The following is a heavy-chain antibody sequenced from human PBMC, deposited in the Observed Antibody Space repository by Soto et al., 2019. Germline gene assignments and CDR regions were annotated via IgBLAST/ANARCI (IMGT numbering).Heavy chain of an antibody. D-gene: IGHD3-22*01. J-gene: IGHJ4*02. CDR2: IYYSGST. Sequence: SETLSLTCTVSGGSISSGDYYWSWIRQTPGKGLEWIGYIYYSGSTYYNPSLKSRVTISVDTSKNQFSLKLSSVTAADTAVYYCARGEYYYDSSGPYYFDYWGQGTLVTVSS. CDR1: GGSISSGDYY. CDR3: ARGEYYYDSSGPYYFDY. V-gene: IGHV4-30-4*01.